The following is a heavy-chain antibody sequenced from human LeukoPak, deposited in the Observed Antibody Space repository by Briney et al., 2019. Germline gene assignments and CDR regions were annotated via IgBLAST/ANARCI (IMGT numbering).Heavy chain of an antibody. J-gene: IGHJ4*02. CDR3: SGGYSSGWYYFDY. CDR1: GGSISSYY. CDR2: IYYSGST. V-gene: IGHV4-59*01. D-gene: IGHD6-19*01. Sequence: SETLSLTCTVSGGSISSYYWSWIRQPPGKGLEWIGYIYYSGSTNYNPSLKSRVTISVDTSKNQFSLKLSSVTAADTAVYYCSGGYSSGWYYFDYWAREPWSPSPQ.